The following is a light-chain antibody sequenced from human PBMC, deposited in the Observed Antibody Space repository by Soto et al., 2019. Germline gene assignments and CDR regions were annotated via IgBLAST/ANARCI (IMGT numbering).Light chain of an antibody. CDR2: GAS. CDR1: QSVSSNY. CDR3: HQYGSLQPGT. J-gene: IGKJ1*01. V-gene: IGKV3-20*01. Sequence: EIVLTQSPGTLSLSPGERATLSCRASQSVSSNYLAWYQQKPGQAPRFLIYGASSRASGIPDRFSGSGSGTDFTLTISRLEPEDFAVYYCHQYGSLQPGTFGQGTKVEIK.